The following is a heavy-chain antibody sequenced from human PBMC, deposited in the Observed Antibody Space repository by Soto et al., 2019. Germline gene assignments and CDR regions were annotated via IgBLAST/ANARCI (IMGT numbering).Heavy chain of an antibody. CDR2: IYYSGST. Sequence: QLQLQESGPGLVKPSETLSLTCTVSGGSISSRGYYWGGIRQPPGKGLERIGTIYYSGSTYYNPSLKSRFTISVDTSKNQFALKLSSVTAADTAVYYCATSNWFDPWGQGTLVTVSS. CDR1: GGSISSRGYY. J-gene: IGHJ5*02. V-gene: IGHV4-39*01. CDR3: ATSNWFDP.